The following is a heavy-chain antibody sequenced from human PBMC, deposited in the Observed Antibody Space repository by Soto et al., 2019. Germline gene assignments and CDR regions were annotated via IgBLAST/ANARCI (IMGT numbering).Heavy chain of an antibody. J-gene: IGHJ4*02. Sequence: SETLSLTCTVSGGSISGYYWSWIRQPPGKGLEWIGYFYYSGGTSYNPSLKSRLTISVDTSKNQFSLRLTSVTAADTAVYYCVREYSSGYKFFDYWGQGTLVTVSS. CDR1: GGSISGYY. CDR3: VREYSSGYKFFDY. V-gene: IGHV4-59*01. CDR2: FYYSGGT. D-gene: IGHD3-22*01.